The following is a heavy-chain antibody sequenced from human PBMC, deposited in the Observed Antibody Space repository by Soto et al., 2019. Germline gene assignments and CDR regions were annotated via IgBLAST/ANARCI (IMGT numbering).Heavy chain of an antibody. CDR3: ARRGTAIDY. J-gene: IGHJ4*02. CDR1: GYTFTNFG. CDR2: ISTYNANT. D-gene: IGHD2-21*02. V-gene: IGHV1-18*01. Sequence: QVQLVQSGAEVKKPGASVKVSCKTSGYTFTNFGISWVRQAPGQGLEWMGWISTYNANTNYAQKFQGSVTMTTDTCTSTGCMELRSLRSDDTAVYDCARRGTAIDYWGQGTLVTVSS.